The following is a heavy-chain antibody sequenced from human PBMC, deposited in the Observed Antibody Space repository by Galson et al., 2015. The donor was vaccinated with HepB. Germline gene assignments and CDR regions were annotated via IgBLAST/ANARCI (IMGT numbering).Heavy chain of an antibody. CDR3: ATENGYYGDFFDY. CDR2: IYSTGST. V-gene: IGHV4-4*07. CDR1: GGPITGYY. D-gene: IGHD3-22*01. J-gene: IGHJ4*02. Sequence: SETLSLTCTVSGGPITGYYWSWIRQPAGKGLEWIGRIYSTGSTNYNPSLKSRVSMSVDTSKKEVSLKLSSVTAADTAVYYCATENGYYGDFFDYWGQRTLVTVSS.